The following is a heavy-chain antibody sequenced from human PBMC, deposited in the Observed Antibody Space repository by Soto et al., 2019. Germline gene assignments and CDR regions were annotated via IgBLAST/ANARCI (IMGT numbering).Heavy chain of an antibody. CDR3: AREGVATIRSEYFQH. CDR1: RYTFTSYY. D-gene: IGHD5-12*01. Sequence: GASVKVSCKASRYTFTSYYMHWVRQAPGQGLEWMGIINPSGGSTSYAQKFQGRVTMTRDTSTSTVYMELSSLRSEDTAVYYCAREGVATIRSEYFQHWGQGTLVTVSS. V-gene: IGHV1-46*01. CDR2: INPSGGST. J-gene: IGHJ1*01.